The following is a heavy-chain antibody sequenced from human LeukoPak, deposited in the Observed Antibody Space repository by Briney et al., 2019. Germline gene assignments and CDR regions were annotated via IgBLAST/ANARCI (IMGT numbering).Heavy chain of an antibody. Sequence: GGSLRLSCTASGFTFGDYAMSWVRQAPGKGLEWVGFIRSKAYGGTTEYAASVKGRFTISRDDSKSIAYLQMNSLRAEDTAVYYCARGLQEYTYGFDYWGQGTLVTVSS. CDR1: GFTFGDYA. V-gene: IGHV3-49*04. D-gene: IGHD5-18*01. CDR2: IRSKAYGGTT. J-gene: IGHJ4*02. CDR3: ARGLQEYTYGFDY.